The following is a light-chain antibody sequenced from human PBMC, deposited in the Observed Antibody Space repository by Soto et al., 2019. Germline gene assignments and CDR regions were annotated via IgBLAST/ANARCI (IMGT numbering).Light chain of an antibody. V-gene: IGKV1-5*01. J-gene: IGKJ3*01. CDR3: QQDNSFPAYT. CDR2: GAS. CDR1: QDISNW. Sequence: IQMTQSPSTLSTSLGDRVTITCRASQDISNWMAWSQQKPGKAPILLIDGASTLQSGVPSRFSGSGSGTEFNLTITTLQPGDFATYYCQQDNSFPAYTVGPGTKV.